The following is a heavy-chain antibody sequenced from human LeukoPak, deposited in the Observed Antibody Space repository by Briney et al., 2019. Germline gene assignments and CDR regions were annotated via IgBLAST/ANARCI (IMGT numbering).Heavy chain of an antibody. CDR3: ARHRGYDFWSGYSTPHNWFDP. CDR2: IYYSGST. Sequence: SETLSLTCAVSGYSISSNYYWGWIRQPPGKGLEWIGSIYYSGSTYYNPSLKSRVTISVDTSKNQFSLKLSSVTAADTAVYYCARHRGYDFWSGYSTPHNWFDPWGQGTLVTVSS. V-gene: IGHV4-38-2*01. CDR1: GYSISSNYY. D-gene: IGHD3-3*01. J-gene: IGHJ5*02.